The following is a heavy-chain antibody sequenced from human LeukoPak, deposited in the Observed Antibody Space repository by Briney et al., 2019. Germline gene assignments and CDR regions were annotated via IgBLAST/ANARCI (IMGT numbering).Heavy chain of an antibody. D-gene: IGHD1-26*01. CDR3: AKGGKWDVTPFDY. CDR1: GFTFTSYS. Sequence: GGSLRLSCAASGFTFTSYSMNWVRQAPGKGREWVSTISGGGGTTYYADSVKGRFTISRDNSKNTLYLQVNSLRAEDTAVYYCAKGGKWDVTPFDYWGQGTLVTVSS. J-gene: IGHJ4*02. CDR2: ISGGGGTT. V-gene: IGHV3-23*01.